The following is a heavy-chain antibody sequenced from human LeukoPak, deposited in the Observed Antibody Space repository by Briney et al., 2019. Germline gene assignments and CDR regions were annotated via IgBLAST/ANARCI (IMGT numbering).Heavy chain of an antibody. CDR3: ASTERCSTTCPLDY. Sequence: SETLSLTCAVYGGSFRGYYWSWIRQPPGKGLEWIGEINHSGSTNYNPSLKGRVTISLDTSMKKFSLKLNSVTAADTAVYYCASTERCSTTCPLDYWGQGTLVTVSS. CDR1: GGSFRGYY. J-gene: IGHJ4*02. D-gene: IGHD2-2*01. V-gene: IGHV4-34*01. CDR2: INHSGST.